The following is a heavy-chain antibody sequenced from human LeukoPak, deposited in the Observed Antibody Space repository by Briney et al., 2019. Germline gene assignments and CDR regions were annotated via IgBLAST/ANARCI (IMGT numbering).Heavy chain of an antibody. D-gene: IGHD3-9*01. CDR2: ISSRSTYI. CDR3: ARDFTGTFNFDY. J-gene: IGHJ4*02. CDR1: GFTFRSYT. Sequence: GGSLRLSCAASGFTFRSYTMNWVRQTPGKGLVLISSISSRSTYIYYADSLKGRCTISRDYAKNSLYLQMNSLRAEDTAVYYCARDFTGTFNFDYWGPGTLVTVSS. V-gene: IGHV3-21*01.